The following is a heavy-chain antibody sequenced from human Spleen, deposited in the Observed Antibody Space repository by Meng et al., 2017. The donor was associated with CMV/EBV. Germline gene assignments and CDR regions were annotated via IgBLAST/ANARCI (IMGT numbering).Heavy chain of an antibody. V-gene: IGHV1-18*01. CDR1: FIGYG. Sequence: FIGYGISWVRQAPGQGLEWMGWISGRDGNIKYAHNMEDRVTMTRDSFKGTVYMELRSLRSDDTAVYYCARGHLPVWTGYSEKNGMDVWGQGTTVTVSS. CDR2: ISGRDGNI. D-gene: IGHD3/OR15-3a*01. J-gene: IGHJ6*02. CDR3: ARGHLPVWTGYSEKNGMDV.